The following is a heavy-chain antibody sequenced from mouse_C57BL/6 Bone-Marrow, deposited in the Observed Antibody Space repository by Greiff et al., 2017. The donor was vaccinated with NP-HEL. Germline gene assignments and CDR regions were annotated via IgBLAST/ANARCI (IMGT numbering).Heavy chain of an antibody. CDR2: ISSGGSYT. J-gene: IGHJ3*01. Sequence: DVQLVESGGDLVKPGGSLKLSCAASGFTFSSYGMSWVRQTPDKRLEWVATISSGGSYTYYPDSVKGRFTISRDNAKNTLYLQMSSLKSEDTAMYYCASPYAPWGQGTLVTVSA. D-gene: IGHD6-5*01. CDR1: GFTFSSYG. V-gene: IGHV5-6*01. CDR3: ASPYAP.